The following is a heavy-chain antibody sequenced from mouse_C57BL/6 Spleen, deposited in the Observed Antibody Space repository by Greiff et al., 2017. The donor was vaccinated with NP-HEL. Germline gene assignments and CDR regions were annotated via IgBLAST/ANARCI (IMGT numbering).Heavy chain of an antibody. J-gene: IGHJ4*01. Sequence: VQLQQPGAELVKPGASVKLSCKASGYTFTSYWMQWEKQRPGQGLEWIGEIDPSDSYTNYNQKFKGKATLTVDTSSSTAYMQLSSLTSEDSAVYYCARFHDVYAMDYWGQGTSVTVSS. D-gene: IGHD2-3*01. CDR2: IDPSDSYT. CDR3: ARFHDVYAMDY. V-gene: IGHV1-50*01. CDR1: GYTFTSYW.